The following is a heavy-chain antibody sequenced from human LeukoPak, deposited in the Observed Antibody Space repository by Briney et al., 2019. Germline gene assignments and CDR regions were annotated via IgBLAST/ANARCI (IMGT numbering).Heavy chain of an antibody. J-gene: IGHJ4*02. Sequence: SETLSLTCTVSGDSISSGSYYWSWIRQPPGKGLEWIGYIYYSGSTNYNPSLKSRVTISVDTSKNQFSLKLSSVTAADTAVYYCARGYLFGYGGNWYFDYWGQGTLVTVSS. CDR3: ARGYLFGYGGNWYFDY. D-gene: IGHD4-23*01. CDR2: IYYSGST. CDR1: GDSISSGSYY. V-gene: IGHV4-61*01.